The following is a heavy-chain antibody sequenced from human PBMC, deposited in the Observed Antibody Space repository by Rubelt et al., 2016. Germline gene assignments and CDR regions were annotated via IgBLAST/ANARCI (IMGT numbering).Heavy chain of an antibody. V-gene: IGHV3-15*07. Sequence: EVQLVESGGGLVKPGGSLRLSCAASGFTFSNAWMNWVRQAPGKGLEWVGRIKSKTGGGNTDYAAPVKGRFHISREDSKTPLYLQMNSLKTEDTAVYYCTTDTAMDNDFDYWGQGTLVTVSS. CDR3: TTDTAMDNDFDY. CDR1: GFTFSNAW. CDR2: IKSKTGGGNT. J-gene: IGHJ4*02. D-gene: IGHD5-18*01.